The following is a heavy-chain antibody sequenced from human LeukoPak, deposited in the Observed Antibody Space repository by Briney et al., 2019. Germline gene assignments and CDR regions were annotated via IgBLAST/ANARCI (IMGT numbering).Heavy chain of an antibody. J-gene: IGHJ3*02. CDR1: GYTFTSYD. V-gene: IGHV1-8*01. D-gene: IGHD2-2*01. CDR2: MNPNSGNT. CDR3: ARGYHRDAFDI. Sequence: ASVKVSCKASGYTFTSYDINWVRQATGQGLEWMGWMNPNSGNTGYAQKFQGRVTMTRDTSTSTAYMELRSLRSDDTAVYYCARGYHRDAFDIWGQGTMVTVSS.